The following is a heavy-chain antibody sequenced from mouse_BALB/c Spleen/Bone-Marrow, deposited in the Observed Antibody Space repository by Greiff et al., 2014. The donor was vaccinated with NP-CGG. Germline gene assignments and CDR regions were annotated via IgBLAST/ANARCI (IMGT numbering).Heavy chain of an antibody. Sequence: QVQLKESGPGLVAPSQSLSITFTVSGVSLTSYGVHWVRQPPGKGLEGLGVIWAGGSTNYNSALMSRLSISKDNSKSQVFLKMNSLQTDDTAMYYCARDGVYGSHYYAMDYWGQGTSVTVSS. CDR1: GVSLTSYG. CDR3: ARDGVYGSHYYAMDY. D-gene: IGHD1-1*02. V-gene: IGHV2-9*02. CDR2: IWAGGST. J-gene: IGHJ4*01.